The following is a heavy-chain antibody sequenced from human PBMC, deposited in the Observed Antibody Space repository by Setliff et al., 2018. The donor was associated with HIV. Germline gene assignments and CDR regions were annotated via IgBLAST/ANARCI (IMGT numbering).Heavy chain of an antibody. Sequence: GESLKISCRASGYAFDNYWIGWVRQMPGKGLEWMGVIYPGDSVTRYGPSFQGQVTISADGSISTAYLQWSSLRASDTAVYYCAERRRAPGTADLEAYWGQGTLVTVSS. D-gene: IGHD2-21*02. CDR2: IYPGDSVT. CDR1: GYAFDNYW. V-gene: IGHV5-51*01. CDR3: AERRRAPGTADLEAY. J-gene: IGHJ4*02.